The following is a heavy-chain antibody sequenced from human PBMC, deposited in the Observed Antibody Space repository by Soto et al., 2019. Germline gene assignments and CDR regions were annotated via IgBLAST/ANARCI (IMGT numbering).Heavy chain of an antibody. Sequence: EVHLLVSGGGLVQPGGSLRLSCAASGFTLDNYAMTWVRQARGKGLEWVSAISGTDGSTYYADTVKGRFTISRDNSKNTLYLQMNSLRAEDTSIYSCAKVSICSGGDCYCLDYWDQGSLVTVSS. CDR2: ISGTDGST. J-gene: IGHJ4*02. CDR3: AKVSICSGGDCYCLDY. D-gene: IGHD2-15*01. CDR1: GFTLDNYA. V-gene: IGHV3-23*01.